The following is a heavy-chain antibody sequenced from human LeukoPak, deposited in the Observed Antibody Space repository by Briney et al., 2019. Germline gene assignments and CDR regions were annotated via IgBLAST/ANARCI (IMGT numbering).Heavy chain of an antibody. D-gene: IGHD2-2*01. CDR2: IYYSGST. J-gene: IGHJ5*02. Sequence: SETLSLTCTVSGGSISSSSYYWGWIRQPPGKGLEWIGSIYYSGSTYYNPSLKSRVTISVDTSKNQFSLKLSSVIAADTAVYYCAGLYCSSTSCYYNWFDPWGQGTLVTVSS. V-gene: IGHV4-39*01. CDR3: AGLYCSSTSCYYNWFDP. CDR1: GGSISSSSYY.